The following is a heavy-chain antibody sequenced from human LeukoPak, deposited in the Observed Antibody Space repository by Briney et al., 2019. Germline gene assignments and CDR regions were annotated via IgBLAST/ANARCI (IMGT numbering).Heavy chain of an antibody. D-gene: IGHD3-22*01. CDR3: ASYYYDSSGNDAFDI. J-gene: IGHJ3*02. Sequence: ASVKVSCKASGHTFTGYYMHWVRQAPGQGLEWMGWINPNSGGTNYAQKFQGRVTMTRDTSISTAYMELSRLRSDDTAVYYCASYYYDSSGNDAFDIWGQGTMVTVSS. CDR1: GHTFTGYY. V-gene: IGHV1-2*02. CDR2: INPNSGGT.